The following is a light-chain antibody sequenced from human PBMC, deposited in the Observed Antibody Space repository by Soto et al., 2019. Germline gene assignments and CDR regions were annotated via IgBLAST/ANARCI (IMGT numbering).Light chain of an antibody. J-gene: IGKJ2*01. CDR1: QSLSSSS. V-gene: IGKV3-20*01. CDR2: AAS. Sequence: EIVLTQSPGTLSLSPGERATLSCRASQSLSSSSLDWYQQKPGQAPRLLIHAASSRATGIPDRFSASGSGTDFTLTISRLEPEDFAIYYCQQYGSSALYTFGQGTKLEIK. CDR3: QQYGSSALYT.